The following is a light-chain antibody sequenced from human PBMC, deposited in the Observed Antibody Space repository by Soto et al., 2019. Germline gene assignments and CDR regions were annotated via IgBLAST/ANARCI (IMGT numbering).Light chain of an antibody. CDR2: KAS. Sequence: DIQMTQSPSTLSGSVGDRVTITCRASQTISSWLAWYQQKPGKAPKLLIYKASTLKSGVPSRFSGSGSGTEFTLTISSLQPDYFATYYCQHFNTYPAPFGQGPKVDIK. CDR3: QHFNTYPAP. CDR1: QTISSW. V-gene: IGKV1-5*03. J-gene: IGKJ1*01.